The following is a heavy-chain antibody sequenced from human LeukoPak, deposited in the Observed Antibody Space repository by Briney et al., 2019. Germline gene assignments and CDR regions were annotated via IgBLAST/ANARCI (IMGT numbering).Heavy chain of an antibody. CDR2: IYYSGST. D-gene: IGHD3-10*01. V-gene: IGHV4-59*12. Sequence: SETLSLTCTVSGGSISSYYWSWIRQPPGKGLEWIGYIYYSGSTNYNPSLKSRVTISVDTSKNQFSLKLSSVTAADTAVYYCARGSYGSGSYEWFDPWGQGTLVTVSS. CDR3: ARGSYGSGSYEWFDP. J-gene: IGHJ5*02. CDR1: GGSISSYY.